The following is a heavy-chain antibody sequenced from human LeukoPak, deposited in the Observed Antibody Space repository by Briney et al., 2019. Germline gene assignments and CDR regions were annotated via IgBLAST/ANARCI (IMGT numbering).Heavy chain of an antibody. D-gene: IGHD6-13*01. J-gene: IGHJ4*02. Sequence: GGSLRLSCAASGFTFSSYAMHWVRQAPGKGLEWVAVISYDGSNKYYADSVKGRFTISRDNSENTLYLQMNSLRAEDTAVYYCARGQYSSSWYGSVDYWGQGTLVTVSS. CDR2: ISYDGSNK. CDR3: ARGQYSSSWYGSVDY. V-gene: IGHV3-30-3*01. CDR1: GFTFSSYA.